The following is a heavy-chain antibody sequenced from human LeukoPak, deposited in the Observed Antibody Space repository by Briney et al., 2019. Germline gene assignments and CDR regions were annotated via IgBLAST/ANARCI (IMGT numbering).Heavy chain of an antibody. V-gene: IGHV3-7*03. CDR2: IKEDGSEK. CDR3: AIGDWNYVF. CDR1: GFTFSRYW. J-gene: IGHJ4*02. Sequence: GGSLRLSCAASGFTFSRYWMSWVRQAPGKGLEWVANIKEDGSEKYYVDSVKGRFTISRDNAKNSLYLQMNSLRAEDTAVYYCAIGDWNYVFWGQGTLVTVSS. D-gene: IGHD1-7*01.